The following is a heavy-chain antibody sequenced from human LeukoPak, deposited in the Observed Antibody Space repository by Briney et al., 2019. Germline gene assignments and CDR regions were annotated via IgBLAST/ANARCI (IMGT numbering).Heavy chain of an antibody. CDR1: GGTFSSYA. V-gene: IGHV1-69*05. CDR3: ARVRRIFSTHYFDY. CDR2: IIPLFGTA. Sequence: SVKVSCKASGGTFSSYAISWVRQAPGQGLEWMGRIIPLFGTANYAQKFQGRVTITTDESTSTAYMELSSLRSEDTAVYYCARVRRIFSTHYFDYWGQGTLVTVSS. D-gene: IGHD2/OR15-2a*01. J-gene: IGHJ4*02.